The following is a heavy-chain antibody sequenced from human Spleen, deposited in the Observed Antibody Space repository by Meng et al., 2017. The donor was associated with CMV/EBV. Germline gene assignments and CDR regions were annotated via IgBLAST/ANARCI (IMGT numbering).Heavy chain of an antibody. CDR1: GFAFSSYA. J-gene: IGHJ4*02. CDR3: ARDDLAATGTNHY. CDR2: IVQDGSER. V-gene: IGHV3-7*01. D-gene: IGHD6-13*01. Sequence: GESLKISCAASGFAFSSYALHWVRRAPGKGLEWVANIVQDGSERYYVDSVKGRFTISRDNAKNSLYLQMNSLRAEDTAVYYCARDDLAATGTNHYWGQGTLVTVSS.